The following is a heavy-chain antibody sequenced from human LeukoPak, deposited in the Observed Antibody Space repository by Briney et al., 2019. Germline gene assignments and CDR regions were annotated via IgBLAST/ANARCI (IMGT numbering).Heavy chain of an antibody. CDR1: GVSITSNY. J-gene: IGHJ4*02. CDR3: ARSSGHSYGDFDY. V-gene: IGHV4-59*01. CDR2: THHSGST. Sequence: SETLSLTCSVSGVSITSNYWSWIRQPPGKGLEWIGYTHHSGSTSYNPSLKSRITISLDTSNNQFSLKLSSVTAADTAAYYCARSSGHSYGDFDYWGQGTLVTVSS. D-gene: IGHD5-18*01.